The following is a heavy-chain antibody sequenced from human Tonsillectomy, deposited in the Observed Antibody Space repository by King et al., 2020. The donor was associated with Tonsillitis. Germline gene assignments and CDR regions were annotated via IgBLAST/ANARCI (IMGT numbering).Heavy chain of an antibody. V-gene: IGHV3-30*02. CDR2: IRYDGSNK. CDR3: AKGRDEERAY. CDR1: GFPFSSYG. J-gene: IGHJ4*02. Sequence: VASVGGVVPPGGSLSLSCAASGFPFSSYGMHWVRQAPGKGLEWVAFIRYDGSNKYYADSVKGRFTISRDNSKNTLYLQMNSLRAEDTAVYDCAKGRDEERAYGGQGTLGTGSS. D-gene: IGHD5-24*01.